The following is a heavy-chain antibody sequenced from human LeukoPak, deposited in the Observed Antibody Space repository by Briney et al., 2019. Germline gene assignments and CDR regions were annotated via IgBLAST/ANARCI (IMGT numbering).Heavy chain of an antibody. V-gene: IGHV3-23*01. D-gene: IGHD5-24*01. J-gene: IGHJ4*02. Sequence: PGESLSLSCATSGFILSQHGMNWVRPAPGKCLEWVSCIRVDAVKTYYADSVKGRFIISRDNSKNSVYLQMNSLNAEDAAVYYCVKDDGWVQYANWGQGTMVAVSS. CDR1: GFILSQHG. CDR2: IRVDAVKT. CDR3: VKDDGWVQYAN.